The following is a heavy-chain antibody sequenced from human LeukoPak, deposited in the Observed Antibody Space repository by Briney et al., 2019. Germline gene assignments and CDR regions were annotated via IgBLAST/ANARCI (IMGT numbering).Heavy chain of an antibody. D-gene: IGHD2-8*02. CDR1: GDSNSSYY. CDR3: ARTHTTGLSDY. Sequence: SETLSLTCTVSGDSNSSYYWSWIRQPPGKALEWIGYIYIRGGTNYSPSLKSRVTISLDTSKNQFSLNLYSVTAADTAFYYCARTHTTGLSDYWGQGTLVTVSS. CDR2: IYIRGGT. J-gene: IGHJ4*02. V-gene: IGHV4-4*09.